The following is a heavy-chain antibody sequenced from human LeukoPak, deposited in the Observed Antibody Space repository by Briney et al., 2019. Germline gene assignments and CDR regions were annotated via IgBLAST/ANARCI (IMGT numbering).Heavy chain of an antibody. CDR3: ARQQANRRLWDH. Sequence: PSETLSLTCTASGGSISSSTYYWGWIRQPPGKGLEFIGSSFYSGSTYYNPSLKSRVTISVDTSKNQFSLRLSSVTAADTAVYYCARQQANRRLWDHWGQGTLVTVSS. D-gene: IGHD1-14*01. CDR1: GGSISSSTYY. CDR2: SFYSGST. J-gene: IGHJ4*02. V-gene: IGHV4-39*01.